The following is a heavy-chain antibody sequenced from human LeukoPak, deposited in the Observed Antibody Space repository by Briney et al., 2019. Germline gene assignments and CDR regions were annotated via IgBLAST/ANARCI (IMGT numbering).Heavy chain of an antibody. CDR3: AKAQAVFGWFDP. Sequence: GRSLRLSCAASGFTFDDYAMHWVRQAPGKGLEWVSGINWNSGSIGYADSVKGRFTISRDNAKNSLYLQMNSLRAEDTALYYCAKAQAVFGWFDPWGQGTLVTVSS. J-gene: IGHJ5*02. D-gene: IGHD6-19*01. CDR2: INWNSGSI. CDR1: GFTFDDYA. V-gene: IGHV3-9*01.